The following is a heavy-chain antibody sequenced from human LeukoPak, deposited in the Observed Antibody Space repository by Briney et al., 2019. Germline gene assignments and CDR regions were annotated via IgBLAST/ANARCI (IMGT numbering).Heavy chain of an antibody. J-gene: IGHJ4*02. CDR3: ARVEGANGFDY. CDR1: GYTFTGYY. D-gene: IGHD1-26*01. V-gene: IGHV1-2*02. CDR2: INPNSGGT. Sequence: ASVKVFCKASGYTFTGYYMHWVRQAPGQGLEWMGWINPNSGGTNYAQKFQGRVSMTRDTSISTAYMELSRLRSDDTAVYYCARVEGANGFDYWGQGTLVTVSS.